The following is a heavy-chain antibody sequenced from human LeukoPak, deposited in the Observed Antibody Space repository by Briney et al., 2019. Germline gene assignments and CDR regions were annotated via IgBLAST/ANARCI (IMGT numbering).Heavy chain of an antibody. D-gene: IGHD6-19*01. Sequence: GGSLRLSCIASGFTFSSYWMSWVRQAPGGGLEWVAIIKEDGSEKYYVDSVKGRFTISRDNAKISLYLQMNSLRAEDTAVYYCASQFWWAAVAGTTLDYWGQGTLVTVSS. V-gene: IGHV3-7*05. CDR1: GFTFSSYW. CDR2: IKEDGSEK. CDR3: ASQFWWAAVAGTTLDY. J-gene: IGHJ4*02.